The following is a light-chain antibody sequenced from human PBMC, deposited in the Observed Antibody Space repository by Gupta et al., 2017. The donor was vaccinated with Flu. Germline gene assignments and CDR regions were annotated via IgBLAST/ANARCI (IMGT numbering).Light chain of an antibody. CDR3: QSEDNNGSVI. J-gene: IGLJ2*01. Sequence: SFDLTQPPSVSVSPGQTAMITCSGDALPKQYAYWYQQKPGQAPVVVIYKDTERPSGIPQRFSGSSSGTTVTLTISGVQADDEADYYCQSEDNNGSVIFDGGTKMTVL. CDR2: KDT. V-gene: IGLV3-25*03. CDR1: ALPKQY.